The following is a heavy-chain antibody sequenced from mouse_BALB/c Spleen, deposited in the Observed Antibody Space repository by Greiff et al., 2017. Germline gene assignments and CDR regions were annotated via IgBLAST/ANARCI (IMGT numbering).Heavy chain of an antibody. CDR2: IYPGDGDT. CDR3: ARDYGSSYGCFDV. CDR1: GYTFTSYW. Sequence: QVQLQQSGAELARPGASVKLSCKASGYTFTSYWMQWVKQRPGQGLEWIGAIYPGDGDTRYTQKFKGKATLTADKSSSTAYMQLSSLASEDSAVYYCARDYGSSYGCFDVWGAGTTVTVSS. D-gene: IGHD1-1*01. V-gene: IGHV1-87*01. J-gene: IGHJ1*01.